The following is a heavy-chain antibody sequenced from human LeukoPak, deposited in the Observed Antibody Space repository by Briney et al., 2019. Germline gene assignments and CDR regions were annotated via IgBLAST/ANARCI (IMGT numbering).Heavy chain of an antibody. Sequence: SETLSLTCTVSGGSISSYYWSSIRQPPGKGLEWIGYIYYSGSTNYNPSLKSRVTISVDTSKNQFSLKLSSVTAADTAVYYCAREYGYSSSWLVGGYFDYWGQGTLVTVSS. V-gene: IGHV4-59*01. J-gene: IGHJ4*02. CDR1: GGSISSYY. CDR2: IYYSGST. CDR3: AREYGYSSSWLVGGYFDY. D-gene: IGHD6-13*01.